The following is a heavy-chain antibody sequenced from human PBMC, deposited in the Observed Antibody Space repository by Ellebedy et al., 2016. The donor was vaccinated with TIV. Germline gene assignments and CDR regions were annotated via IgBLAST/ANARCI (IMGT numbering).Heavy chain of an antibody. CDR3: ARLDYSDYEGALAFDV. CDR2: INYSGST. J-gene: IGHJ3*01. CDR1: GGSISSYY. V-gene: IGHV4-59*08. Sequence: GSLRLSCTVSGGSISSYYWNWIRQPPGKGLEWIGYINYSGSTTYNPSLKSRVIISVDTSKNQFSLKLSSVTAADTAVYYCARLDYSDYEGALAFDVWGQGTMVTVSS. D-gene: IGHD4-11*01.